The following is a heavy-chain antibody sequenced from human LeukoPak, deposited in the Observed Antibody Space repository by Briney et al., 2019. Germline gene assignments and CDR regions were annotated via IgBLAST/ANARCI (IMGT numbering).Heavy chain of an antibody. CDR2: IYYSGSA. CDR3: ASVAHLPFDY. J-gene: IGHJ4*02. Sequence: KTSETLSLTCNVSGDSMVTYYWSWIRQPPGKRLEWIGYIYYSGSASYNPSLKSRVTISIDTSKNNFYLKLNSVTAADTAVYYCASVAHLPFDYWGQGALVTVSS. CDR1: GDSMVTYY. V-gene: IGHV4-59*08.